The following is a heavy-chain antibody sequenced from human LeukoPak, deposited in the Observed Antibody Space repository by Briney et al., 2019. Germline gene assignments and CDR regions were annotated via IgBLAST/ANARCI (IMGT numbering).Heavy chain of an antibody. D-gene: IGHD3-3*01. CDR1: GFTVSSNY. J-gene: IGHJ4*02. Sequence: GGSLRLSCAASGFTVSSNYMSWVRQAPGKGLEWVSVIYSGGSTYYADSVKGRFTTSRDNSKNTLYLQMNSLRDEDTAVYYCARASYTNNFGSGYYDFDYWGQGTLVTVSS. CDR2: IYSGGST. V-gene: IGHV3-66*02. CDR3: ARASYTNNFGSGYYDFDY.